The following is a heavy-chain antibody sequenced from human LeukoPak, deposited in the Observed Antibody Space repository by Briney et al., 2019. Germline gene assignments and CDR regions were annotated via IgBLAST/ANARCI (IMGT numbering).Heavy chain of an antibody. CDR1: GYTFTSYG. CDR2: ISAYNGNT. CDR3: AVVVAATADAFDI. J-gene: IGHJ3*02. Sequence: GASVKVSCKASGYTFTSYGISWVRQAPGQGLEWMGWISAYNGNTNYAQKFQGRVTMTRDTSISTAYMELSRLRSDDTAVYYCAVVVAATADAFDIWGQGTMVTVSS. D-gene: IGHD2-15*01. V-gene: IGHV1-18*01.